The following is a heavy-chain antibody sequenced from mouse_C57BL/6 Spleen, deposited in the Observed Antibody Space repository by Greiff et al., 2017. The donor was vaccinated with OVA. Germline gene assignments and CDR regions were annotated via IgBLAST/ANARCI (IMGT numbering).Heavy chain of an antibody. V-gene: IGHV5-6*01. CDR2: ISSGGSYT. CDR1: GFTFSSYG. CDR3: ARHEYFDY. J-gene: IGHJ2*01. Sequence: LVESGGALVQPGGSLKLSCAASGFTFSSYGMSWVRQTPDKRLEWVATISSGGSYTYYPDSVKGRFAISRDNAKNTLYLQMSSLKSEDTAMYYCARHEYFDYWGQGTTLTVSS.